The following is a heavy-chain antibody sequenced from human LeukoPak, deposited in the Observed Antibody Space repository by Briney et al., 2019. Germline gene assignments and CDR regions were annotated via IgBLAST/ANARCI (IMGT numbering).Heavy chain of an antibody. CDR2: INPNSGGT. CDR3: ARDHITMIVVVGFDP. D-gene: IGHD3-22*01. V-gene: IGHV1-2*02. J-gene: IGHJ5*02. Sequence: GASXXVXCKASGYTFTGYYMHWVRQAPGQGLEWMGWINPNSGGTNYAQKFQGRVTMTRDTSISTAYMELSRLRSDDTAVYYCARDHITMIVVVGFDPWGQGTLVTVSS. CDR1: GYTFTGYY.